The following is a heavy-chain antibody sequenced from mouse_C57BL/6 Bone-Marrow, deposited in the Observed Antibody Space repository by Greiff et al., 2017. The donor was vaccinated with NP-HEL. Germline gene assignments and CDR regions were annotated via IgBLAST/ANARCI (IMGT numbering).Heavy chain of an antibody. CDR1: GYTFTSYW. D-gene: IGHD2-4*01. CDR3: ARGNDYEAWFAY. Sequence: QVQLQQPGAELVKPGASVKMSCKASGYTFTSYWITWVKQRPGQGLEWIGDIYPGSGSTNYNEKFKSKATLTVDTSSSTAYMQHSSLTSEDSAVYYCARGNDYEAWFAYWGQGTLVTVSA. V-gene: IGHV1-55*01. J-gene: IGHJ3*01. CDR2: IYPGSGST.